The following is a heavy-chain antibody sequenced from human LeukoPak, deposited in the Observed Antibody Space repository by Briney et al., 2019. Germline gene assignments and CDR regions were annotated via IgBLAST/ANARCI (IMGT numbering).Heavy chain of an antibody. J-gene: IGHJ5*02. V-gene: IGHV4-34*01. CDR2: INHSGST. CDR1: GGSFSGYY. Sequence: SETLSLTCAVYGGSFSGYYWSWIRQPPGKGLEGIGEINHSGSTNYNPSLKSRVTISVDTSKNQFSLKLSSVTAADTAVYYCARDSIAAAGQNWFDPWGQGTLVTVSS. D-gene: IGHD6-13*01. CDR3: ARDSIAAAGQNWFDP.